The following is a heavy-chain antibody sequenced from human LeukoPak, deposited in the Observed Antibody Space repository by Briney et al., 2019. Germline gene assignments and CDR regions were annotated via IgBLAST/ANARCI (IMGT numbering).Heavy chain of an antibody. V-gene: IGHV4-59*01. J-gene: IGHJ4*02. CDR1: GGSISSYY. D-gene: IGHD3-22*01. Sequence: SETLSLTCTVSGGSISSYYWSWIRQPPGKGLEWIGYIYYSGSANYNPSLKSRVTISVDTSKNQFSLKLSSVTAADTAVYYCARVTGYMIEDYFDYWGQGTLVTVSS. CDR2: IYYSGSA. CDR3: ARVTGYMIEDYFDY.